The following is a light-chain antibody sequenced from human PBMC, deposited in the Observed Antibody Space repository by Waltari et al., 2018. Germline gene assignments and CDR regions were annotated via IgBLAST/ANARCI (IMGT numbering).Light chain of an antibody. V-gene: IGLV3-19*01. CDR1: HLRSYY. J-gene: IGLJ2*01. Sequence: SSELTQDPAVSVALGQTVRITFQGDHLRSYYVSWYQQKPGQAPMLVIYDKDNRPSGIPERFSGSSSGNIASLTITGAQAEDEADYYCNSRDTRGNHFVVFGGGTKLTVL. CDR2: DKD. CDR3: NSRDTRGNHFVV.